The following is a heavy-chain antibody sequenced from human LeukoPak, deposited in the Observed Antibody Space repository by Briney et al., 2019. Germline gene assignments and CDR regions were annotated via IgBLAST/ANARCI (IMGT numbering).Heavy chain of an antibody. CDR3: ASGYYYDSSGYFWV. V-gene: IGHV3-30*04. CDR2: ISYDGSNK. J-gene: IGHJ4*02. D-gene: IGHD3-22*01. CDR1: RFTFSSYA. Sequence: SLRLSCAASRFTFSSYAMHWVRQAPGKGLEWVAVISYDGSNKYYADSVKGRFTISRDNSKNTLYLQMNSLRAEDTAVYYCASGYYYDSSGYFWVWGQGTLVTVSS.